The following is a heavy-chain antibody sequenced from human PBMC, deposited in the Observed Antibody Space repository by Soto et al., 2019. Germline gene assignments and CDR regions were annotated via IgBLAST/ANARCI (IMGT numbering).Heavy chain of an antibody. Sequence: GESLKISCKGSGYSFTSYWIGWVRQMPGKGLEWMGIIYPGDSDTRYSPSFQGQVTISADKSISTAYLQWSSLKASDTAMYYCARSPVIAVADAGWFDPWGQGTLVTVSS. CDR1: GYSFTSYW. V-gene: IGHV5-51*01. CDR3: ARSPVIAVADAGWFDP. J-gene: IGHJ5*02. CDR2: IYPGDSDT. D-gene: IGHD6-19*01.